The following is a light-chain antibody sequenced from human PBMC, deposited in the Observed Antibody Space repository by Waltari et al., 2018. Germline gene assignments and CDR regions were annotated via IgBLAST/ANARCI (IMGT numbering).Light chain of an antibody. CDR2: AAT. V-gene: IGKV1-39*01. CDR1: QTIHSY. Sequence: DIQMTQSPSSLSASVGDSVTITCRASQTIHSYLNWYQQKSGKPPKLLIYAATNLHSGVPSRFSGSGSGTEFTLTITRLQPEDFATYYCQESYTAPRTCGPGTRV. CDR3: QESYTAPRT. J-gene: IGKJ1*01.